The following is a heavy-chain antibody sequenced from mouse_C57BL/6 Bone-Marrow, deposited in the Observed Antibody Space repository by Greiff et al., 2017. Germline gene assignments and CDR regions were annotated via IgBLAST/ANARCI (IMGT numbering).Heavy chain of an antibody. CDR3: AREILYDYLDY. J-gene: IGHJ2*01. CDR1: GYSITSGYF. D-gene: IGHD2-3*01. CDR2: ISYDGSN. Sequence: EVKLQESGPGLVKPSQSLSLTCSVTGYSITSGYFWNWIRQFPGNKLEWMGYISYDGSNNYNQSLKNLISITRDTSKNQFFLKLNSVTTEDTATYYCAREILYDYLDYWGQGTTLTVSS. V-gene: IGHV3-6*01.